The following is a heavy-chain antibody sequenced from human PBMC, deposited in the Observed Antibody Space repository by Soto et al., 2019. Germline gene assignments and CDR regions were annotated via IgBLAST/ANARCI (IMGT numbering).Heavy chain of an antibody. J-gene: IGHJ6*03. CDR3: ARDYCYYIDV. CDR1: GFTFSNSW. Sequence: EVQLVESGGDLVPPAGSLRLSCAASGFTFSNSWMTWVRQTPGKGLEWVANIKGDGSEKYYVDSVKGRFTISRDNANTSLDLQLNSLRAEDTAVYYCARDYCYYIDVWGKGSTVTVS. V-gene: IGHV3-7*01. CDR2: IKGDGSEK.